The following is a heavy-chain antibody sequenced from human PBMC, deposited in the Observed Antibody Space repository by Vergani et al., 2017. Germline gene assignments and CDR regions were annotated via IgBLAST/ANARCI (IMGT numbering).Heavy chain of an antibody. CDR2: IGGSGGRT. CDR3: AKANPRNSGSDYLDYYHAMDV. Sequence: EVQLLESGGDLVQPGGSLRLSCAASGFTFNHYAMNWVRQAPGKGLEWVSGIGGSGGRTYYAGSVKGRLTISRDSSKNTLYLQMNSISAGDTAVYYCAKANPRNSGSDYLDYYHAMDVWGQGTTVTVSS. D-gene: IGHD5-12*01. V-gene: IGHV3-23*01. J-gene: IGHJ6*02. CDR1: GFTFNHYA.